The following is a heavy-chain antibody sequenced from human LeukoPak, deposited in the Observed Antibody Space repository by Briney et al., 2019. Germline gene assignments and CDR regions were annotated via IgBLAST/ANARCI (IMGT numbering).Heavy chain of an antibody. Sequence: SETLSLTCTVSGGSISCYYWSWIRQPPGKGLEWIGYIYYSGSTNYNPSLKSRVTISVDTSKNQFSLKLSSVTAADTAVYYCAREVGSGYYRSYNWFDPWGQGTLVTVSS. V-gene: IGHV4-59*01. D-gene: IGHD3-22*01. CDR2: IYYSGST. J-gene: IGHJ5*02. CDR1: GGSISCYY. CDR3: AREVGSGYYRSYNWFDP.